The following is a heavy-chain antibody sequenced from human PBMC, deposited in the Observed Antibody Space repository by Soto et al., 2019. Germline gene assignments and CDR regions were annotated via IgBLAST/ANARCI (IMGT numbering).Heavy chain of an antibody. J-gene: IGHJ6*02. CDR3: VRQGIDYLHGLVDV. CDR1: SGPVRSHH. D-gene: IGHD4-17*01. V-gene: IGHV4-59*08. Sequence: QVQLQQSGPRLVKPSETLSLTCTVSSGPVRSHHWGWIRQPPGRGLEGIGYVYYTGDTAYNHSLRGRVTISADTSTNDFSLTLNSVTAADTAVYYCVRQGIDYLHGLVDVGGQRTTVSVSS. CDR2: VYYTGDT.